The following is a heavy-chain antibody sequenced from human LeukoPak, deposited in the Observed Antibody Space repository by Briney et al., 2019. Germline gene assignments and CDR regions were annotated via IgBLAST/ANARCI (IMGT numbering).Heavy chain of an antibody. J-gene: IGHJ4*02. CDR2: VKSKTDGGTI. CDR3: TTDVNYYDSSGYFRFDY. CDR1: GFTFSKAW. Sequence: PGGSLRLSCATSGFTFSKAWMTWVRQAPGKGLEWLGRVKSKTDGGTIDYAAPVKGRFTISRDDSKTTLYLQMNSLKTEDTAVYYCTTDVNYYDSSGYFRFDYWGQGALVTVSS. D-gene: IGHD3-22*01. V-gene: IGHV3-15*01.